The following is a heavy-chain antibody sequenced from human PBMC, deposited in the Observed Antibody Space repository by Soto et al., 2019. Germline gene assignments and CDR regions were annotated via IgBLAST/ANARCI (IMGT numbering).Heavy chain of an antibody. CDR1: GFTFSTYA. J-gene: IGHJ6*02. CDR3: AKDGGGYNYGYVMLDKYYYGMDV. V-gene: IGHV3-30-3*01. Sequence: QVQLVESGGGVDQPGRSLRLSCAASGFTFSTYAMHWVRQAPGKGLEWVAVISYDGTNKYYADSVRGRFTISRDNSKNTLLLQMNSLRAEDTAVYYCAKDGGGYNYGYVMLDKYYYGMDVWGQGTTVTVSS. D-gene: IGHD5-18*01. CDR2: ISYDGTNK.